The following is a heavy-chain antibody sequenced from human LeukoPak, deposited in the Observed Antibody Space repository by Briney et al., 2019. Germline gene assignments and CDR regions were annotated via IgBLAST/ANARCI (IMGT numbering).Heavy chain of an antibody. J-gene: IGHJ4*02. CDR2: INPNSGGT. D-gene: IGHD3-10*01. CDR3: ARDQSGY. CDR1: GYTFTGYY. Sequence: GASVKVSCKASGYTFTGYYMHWVRQAPGQGLEWMGWINPNSGGTNYAQKFQGRVTMTTDTSTSTVYMELSSLRSDDTAVYYCARDQSGYWGQGTLVTVSS. V-gene: IGHV1-2*02.